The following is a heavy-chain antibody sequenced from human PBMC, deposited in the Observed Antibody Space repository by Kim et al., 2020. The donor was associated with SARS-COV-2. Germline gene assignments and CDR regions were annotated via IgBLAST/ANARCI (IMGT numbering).Heavy chain of an antibody. J-gene: IGHJ4*02. V-gene: IGHV1-2*06. CDR2: IHTHSGGT. D-gene: IGHD5-12*01. Sequence: ASVKVSCKTSGYTFTDYFVHWVRQAPGQGLEWMGRIHTHSGGTNYAQKFQGRVTMTSDTSISTAYMELNGLRSDDTAVYYCARVPRLGYSAYASLDYWGQGTLVAVSS. CDR3: ARVPRLGYSAYASLDY. CDR1: GYTFTDYF.